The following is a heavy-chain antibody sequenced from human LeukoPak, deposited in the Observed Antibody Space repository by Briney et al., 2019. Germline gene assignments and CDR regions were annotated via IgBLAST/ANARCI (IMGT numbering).Heavy chain of an antibody. D-gene: IGHD6-19*01. CDR1: GGSISTYY. J-gene: IGHJ4*02. Sequence: PSETLSLTCTVSGGSISTYYWSWIRQPPGKGMEWIGFIYYTGSTNYNPSLKSRVTISLDTSKNQFSLRLTSVTAADTAVYYCARTVSGSNDYRGQGTLVTVSS. CDR2: IYYTGST. V-gene: IGHV4-59*08. CDR3: ARTVSGSNDY.